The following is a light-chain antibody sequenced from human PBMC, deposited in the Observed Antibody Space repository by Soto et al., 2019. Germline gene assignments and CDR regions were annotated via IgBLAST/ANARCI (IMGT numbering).Light chain of an antibody. Sequence: QSALTQPRSVSGSPGQSVTITCTGTSSDVGGYNFVSWCQQHPGKVPKLMIYDVYIRPSGVPDRFSGSKSGITASLTISGLQAEDEADYFCCSYVGTDSSFVFGSGTKLTVL. CDR2: DVY. CDR1: SSDVGGYNF. CDR3: CSYVGTDSSFV. J-gene: IGLJ1*01. V-gene: IGLV2-11*01.